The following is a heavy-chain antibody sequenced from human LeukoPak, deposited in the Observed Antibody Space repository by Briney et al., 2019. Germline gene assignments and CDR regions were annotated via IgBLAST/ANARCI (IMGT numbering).Heavy chain of an antibody. CDR1: GGSISGYY. D-gene: IGHD1-7*01. V-gene: IGHV4-4*07. CDR3: ARISIGRSDGTTSDFDY. CDR2: IYTSGST. J-gene: IGHJ4*02. Sequence: SETLSLTCTVSGGSISGYYWSWIRQPAGKGLEWIGRIYTSGSTNYNPSLKSRVTMSVDTSKNQFSLKLSSVTAADTAVYYCARISIGRSDGTTSDFDYWGQGTLVTVSS.